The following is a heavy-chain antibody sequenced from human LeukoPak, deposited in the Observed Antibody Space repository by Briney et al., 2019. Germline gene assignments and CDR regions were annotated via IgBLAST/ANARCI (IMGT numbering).Heavy chain of an antibody. CDR2: INPNSGGT. J-gene: IGHJ4*02. CDR3: ARGQRRHVDMAPSFDY. Sequence: ASVKVSCKASGYTFTGYYMHWVRQAPGQGLEWMGWINPNSGGTNYAQKFQGRVTMTRDTSISTAYMELNSLRAEDTALYYCARGQRRHVDMAPSFDYWGQGTLVTVSS. V-gene: IGHV1-2*02. CDR1: GYTFTGYY. D-gene: IGHD5-24*01.